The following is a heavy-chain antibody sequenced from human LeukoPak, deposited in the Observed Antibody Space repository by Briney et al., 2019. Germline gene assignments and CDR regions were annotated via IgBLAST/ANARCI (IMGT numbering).Heavy chain of an antibody. CDR2: VKQDSSQK. J-gene: IGHJ1*01. CDR3: ATLDSTRSVL. D-gene: IGHD2-2*01. CDR1: GFMFGRDW. V-gene: IGHV3-7*01. Sequence: PGXXLRLSCVASGFMFGRDWISWVRQAPGKGLEWVACVKQDSSQKNYLVSVWARFPLSVDNGKNSLYLQMNSLRAEDTAKYYCATLDSTRSVLWGRGTAVIVSS.